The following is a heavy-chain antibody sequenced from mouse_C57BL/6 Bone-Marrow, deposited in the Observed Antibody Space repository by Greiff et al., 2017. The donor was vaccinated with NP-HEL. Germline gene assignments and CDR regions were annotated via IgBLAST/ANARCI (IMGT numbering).Heavy chain of an antibody. J-gene: IGHJ3*01. D-gene: IGHD4-1*01. CDR3: ASRGDWVNFAY. CDR2: IHPNSGST. V-gene: IGHV1-64*01. Sequence: QVQLQQPGAELVKPGASVKLSCKASGYTYTSYWMHWVKQRPGQGLEWIGMIHPNSGSTNYNEKFKSKATLTVDKSSSTAYMQLSSLTSEDSAVYDWASRGDWVNFAYWGQGTLVTVSA. CDR1: GYTYTSYW.